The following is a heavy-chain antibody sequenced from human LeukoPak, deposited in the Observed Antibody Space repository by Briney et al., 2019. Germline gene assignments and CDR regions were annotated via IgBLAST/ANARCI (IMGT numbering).Heavy chain of an antibody. D-gene: IGHD2/OR15-2a*01. CDR2: IYYSGDT. V-gene: IGHV4-30-2*01. J-gene: IGHJ4*02. CDR1: GGSSSTNGYY. Sequence: SETLSLTCTVSGGSSSTNGYYWSSIRQPPEKGLEWIGYIYYSGDTYYNPSLPSLKSRVTISVDRSRNQFSLKLNSVTAADTAVYYCAREKYDTSPDYWGQGTLVTVSS. CDR3: AREKYDTSPDY.